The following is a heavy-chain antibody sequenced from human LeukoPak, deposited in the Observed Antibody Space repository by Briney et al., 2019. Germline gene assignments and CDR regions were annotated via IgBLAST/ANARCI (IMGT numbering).Heavy chain of an antibody. CDR1: GGSISSDY. D-gene: IGHD6-19*01. CDR2: IYYSGNT. J-gene: IGHJ4*02. V-gene: IGHV4-59*01. Sequence: SETLSLTCTVSGGSISSDYWSWLRQPPGKGPEWIGYIYYSGNTNYNPSLKSRVTISIDTTKKQFSLKLSSVTAADTAVYYCARGAGWYNYWGQGTLVTVSS. CDR3: ARGAGWYNY.